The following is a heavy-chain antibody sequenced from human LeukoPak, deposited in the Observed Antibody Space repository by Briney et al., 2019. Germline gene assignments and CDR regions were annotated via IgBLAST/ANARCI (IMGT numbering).Heavy chain of an antibody. J-gene: IGHJ3*02. V-gene: IGHV3-21*01. D-gene: IGHD3-16*02. CDR2: ISSGSSYI. Sequence: GGSLRLSCAASGFTVSSNYMSWVRQAPGKGLEWVSIISSGSSYIHYADSVKGRFTISRHNTKNSLYLQMNSLRAEDTAVYYCARVPAGVIGMKDAFDIWGQGTMVTVSS. CDR3: ARVPAGVIGMKDAFDI. CDR1: GFTVSSNY.